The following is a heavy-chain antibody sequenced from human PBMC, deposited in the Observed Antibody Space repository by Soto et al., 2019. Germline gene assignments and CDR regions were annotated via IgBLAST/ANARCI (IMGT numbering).Heavy chain of an antibody. D-gene: IGHD3-3*01. J-gene: IGHJ5*02. CDR1: GGTISGYY. CDR3: ARGQRFSDWFDP. Sequence: SETLSLTCSVSGGTISGYYWTWIRQPAGKGLEWIGRTYSSGNTKYNPSLQSRVTMSLDTSNNQFSLRLTSVTAADTAVYYCARGQRFSDWFDPWGQGTLVTVSS. CDR2: TYSSGNT. V-gene: IGHV4-4*07.